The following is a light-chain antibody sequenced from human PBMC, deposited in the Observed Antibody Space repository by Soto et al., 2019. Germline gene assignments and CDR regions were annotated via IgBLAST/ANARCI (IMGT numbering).Light chain of an antibody. Sequence: DIQMTQSPSTLSASVGDRVTITCRASQSISSWLAWYPQKPGKAPKLLIYDASSLESGVPSRFSGSGSGTEFTLTISSLQPDDFATYYYQQYNSYSRTFGQGTKLEIK. CDR3: QQYNSYSRT. CDR2: DAS. J-gene: IGKJ2*01. V-gene: IGKV1-5*01. CDR1: QSISSW.